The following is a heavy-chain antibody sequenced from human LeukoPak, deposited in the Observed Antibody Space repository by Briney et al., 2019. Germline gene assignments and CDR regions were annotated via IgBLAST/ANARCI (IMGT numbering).Heavy chain of an antibody. J-gene: IGHJ3*02. V-gene: IGHV3-11*01. D-gene: IGHD1-1*01. CDR3: ARWTSFHSFDI. Sequence: GGSLRLSCAASGFTFSDYYMSWIRQAPGKGLEYVAYTSGGGNTIYYADSVEGRFTISRDNARNSLFLQMNSLRAEDTAFYYCARWTSFHSFDIWGQGTMVTVSS. CDR2: TSGGGNTI. CDR1: GFTFSDYY.